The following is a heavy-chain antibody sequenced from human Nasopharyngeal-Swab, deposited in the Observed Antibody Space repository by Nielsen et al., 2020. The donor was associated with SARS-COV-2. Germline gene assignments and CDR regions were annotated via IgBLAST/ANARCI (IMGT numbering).Heavy chain of an antibody. Sequence: GESLKISCAASGITFSSYWMSWVRQAPGKGLEWVANIKQDGSEKYYVDSVKGRFTISRDNAKNSLYLQMNSLRAEDTAVYYCARTRALDYWGQGTLVTVSS. CDR1: GITFSSYW. CDR2: IKQDGSEK. J-gene: IGHJ4*02. CDR3: ARTRALDY. V-gene: IGHV3-7*05.